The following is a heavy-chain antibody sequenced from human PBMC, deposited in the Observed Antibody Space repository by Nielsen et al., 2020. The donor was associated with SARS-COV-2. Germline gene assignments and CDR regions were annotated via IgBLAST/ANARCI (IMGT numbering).Heavy chain of an antibody. CDR2: INPNSGGT. CDR3: ARDITGKSLYYMDV. J-gene: IGHJ6*03. V-gene: IGHV1-2*06. D-gene: IGHD1-20*01. Sequence: WVRQAPGQGLEWMGRINPNSGGTNYAQKFQGRVTMTRDTSISTAYMELSRLRSDDTAVYYCARDITGKSLYYMDVWGKGTTVTVSS.